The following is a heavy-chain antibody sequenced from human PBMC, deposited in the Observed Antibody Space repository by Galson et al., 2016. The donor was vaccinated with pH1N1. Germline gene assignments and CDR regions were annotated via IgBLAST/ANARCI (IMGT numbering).Heavy chain of an antibody. J-gene: IGHJ3*02. Sequence: SLRLSCAASGFTFSSCGIYWVRQAPGKGLEWMGNTLYNGNDKYYADSVKGRFTISRDSSMTTVHLQMISVTVEDTAVYFCARDESGYGDSFPDVFDIWGQGTMVTVSS. CDR2: TLYNGNDK. V-gene: IGHV3-30*12. D-gene: IGHD4-17*01. CDR3: ARDESGYGDSFPDVFDI. CDR1: GFTFSSCG.